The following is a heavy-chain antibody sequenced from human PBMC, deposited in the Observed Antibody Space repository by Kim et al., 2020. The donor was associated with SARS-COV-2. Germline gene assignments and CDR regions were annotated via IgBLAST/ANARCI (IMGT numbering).Heavy chain of an antibody. D-gene: IGHD1-1*01. CDR2: IKRQTDGGTT. Sequence: GGSLRLSCATSGFTFTNAWMSWVRQAPGKGLEWVGRIKRQTDGGTTDYAAPVKGRFTISRDDSKNTLYLQMKSLEIEDTAVYYCTTVRRAVGREIHYYYYYMDVWGKGTTVTVSS. CDR3: TTVRRAVGREIHYYYYYMDV. V-gene: IGHV3-15*01. J-gene: IGHJ6*03. CDR1: GFTFTNAW.